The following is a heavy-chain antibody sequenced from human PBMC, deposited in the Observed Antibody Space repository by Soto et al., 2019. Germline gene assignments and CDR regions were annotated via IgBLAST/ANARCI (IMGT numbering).Heavy chain of an antibody. CDR3: ARAMKYSSSPFDY. J-gene: IGHJ4*02. Sequence: PSETLSLTCAVSGGSISSGGYSWSWIRQPPGKGLEWIGYIYHSGSTYYNPSLKSRVTISVDRSKNQFSLKLSSVTAADTAVYYYARAMKYSSSPFDYWGQGTLVTVSS. D-gene: IGHD6-6*01. CDR2: IYHSGST. CDR1: GGSISSGGYS. V-gene: IGHV4-30-2*01.